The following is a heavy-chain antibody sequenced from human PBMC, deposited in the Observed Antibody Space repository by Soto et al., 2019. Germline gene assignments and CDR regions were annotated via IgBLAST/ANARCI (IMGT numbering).Heavy chain of an antibody. V-gene: IGHV4-34*01. CDR2: INHSGST. J-gene: IGHJ5*02. D-gene: IGHD3-22*01. CDR3: ARRKYYYDSSGRGWFDH. CDR1: GGSFSGYY. Sequence: QVQLQQWGAGLLKPSETLSLTCAVYGGSFSGYYWSWIRQPPGKGPEWIGEINHSGSTNYNPSLKSRVTISVDTSKNQFSLKLSSVTAADTAVYYCARRKYYYDSSGRGWFDHWGQGTLVTVSS.